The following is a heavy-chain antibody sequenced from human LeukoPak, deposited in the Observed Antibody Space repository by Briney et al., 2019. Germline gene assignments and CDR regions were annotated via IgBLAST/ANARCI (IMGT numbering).Heavy chain of an antibody. V-gene: IGHV1-18*04. CDR2: ISAYNGNT. Sequence: GASVKVSCKASGYTFTSYYMHWVRQAPGQGLEWMGWISAYNGNTNYAQKLQGRVTMTTDTSTSTAYMELRSLRSDDTAVYYCARAITIFGVVIRRYGMDVWGQGTTVTVSS. CDR3: ARAITIFGVVIRRYGMDV. D-gene: IGHD3-3*01. J-gene: IGHJ6*02. CDR1: GYTFTSYY.